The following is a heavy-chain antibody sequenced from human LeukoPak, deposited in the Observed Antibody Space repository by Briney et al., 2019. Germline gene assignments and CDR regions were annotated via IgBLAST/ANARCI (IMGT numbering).Heavy chain of an antibody. J-gene: IGHJ4*02. Sequence: GESLKISCEGSGYSFATYWIGWVRQMPGKGLEWMGIIYPGDSDTRYSPSFQGQVTISADKSISTAYLQWSSLRASDTAMYYCARRRGYSHGNPFDYWGQGTLVTVSS. CDR2: IYPGDSDT. V-gene: IGHV5-51*01. CDR1: GYSFATYW. D-gene: IGHD5-18*01. CDR3: ARRRGYSHGNPFDY.